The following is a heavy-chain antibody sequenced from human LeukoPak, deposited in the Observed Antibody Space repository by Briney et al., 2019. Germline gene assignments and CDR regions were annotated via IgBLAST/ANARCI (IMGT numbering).Heavy chain of an antibody. J-gene: IGHJ2*01. CDR2: IYYSGST. Sequence: PSGTLSLTCTVSGGSISSYYWSWIRQPPGKGLEWIGYIYYSGSTNYNPSLKSRVTISVDTSKNQFSLKLSSVTAADTAVYYCARDALYYDSSGYQRYFDLWGRGTLVTVSS. CDR3: ARDALYYDSSGYQRYFDL. D-gene: IGHD3-22*01. V-gene: IGHV4-59*01. CDR1: GGSISSYY.